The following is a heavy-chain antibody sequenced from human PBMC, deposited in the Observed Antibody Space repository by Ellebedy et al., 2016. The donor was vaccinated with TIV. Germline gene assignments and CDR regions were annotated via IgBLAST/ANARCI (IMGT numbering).Heavy chain of an antibody. CDR1: GYTFTGYY. J-gene: IGHJ3*02. Sequence: AASVKVSCKASGYTFTGYYMHWVRQAPGQGLEWMGWINPNSGGTNYAQKFQGRVTMTRDTSISTAYMELSRLRSDDAAVYYCASPRLTATDAFDIWGQGTMVTVSS. D-gene: IGHD1-20*01. V-gene: IGHV1-2*02. CDR3: ASPRLTATDAFDI. CDR2: INPNSGGT.